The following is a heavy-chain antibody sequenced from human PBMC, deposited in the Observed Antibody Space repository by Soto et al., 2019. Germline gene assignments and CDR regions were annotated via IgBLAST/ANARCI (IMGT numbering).Heavy chain of an antibody. CDR3: ATDIIGPPFIKYSYGPKDAFDY. D-gene: IGHD5-18*01. V-gene: IGHV1-24*01. CDR1: GYTLTELS. CDR2: FDPEDGET. Sequence: ASVKVSCKVSGYTLTELSMHWVRQAPGKGLEWMGGFDPEDGETIYAQKFQGRVTMTEDTSTDTAYMELSSLRSEDTAVYYCATDIIGPPFIKYSYGPKDAFDYWGQGTLVTVSS. J-gene: IGHJ4*02.